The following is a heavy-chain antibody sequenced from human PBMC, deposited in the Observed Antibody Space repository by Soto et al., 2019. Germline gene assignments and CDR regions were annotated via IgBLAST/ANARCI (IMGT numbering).Heavy chain of an antibody. Sequence: QVQLVESGGGVVQPGRSLRLSCAASGFTFSSYAMHWVRQAPGKGLEWVAVISYDGSNKYYADSVKGRFTISRDNSKNTLYLQMNSLRAEDTAVYYCARNGGGLLDAFDIWGQGTMVTVSS. CDR2: ISYDGSNK. J-gene: IGHJ3*02. CDR1: GFTFSSYA. D-gene: IGHD2-21*02. V-gene: IGHV3-30-3*01. CDR3: ARNGGGLLDAFDI.